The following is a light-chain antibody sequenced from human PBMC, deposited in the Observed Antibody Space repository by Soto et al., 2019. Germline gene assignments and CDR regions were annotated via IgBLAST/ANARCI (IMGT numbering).Light chain of an antibody. J-gene: IGLJ1*01. CDR2: NVT. V-gene: IGLV2-23*02. CDR3: CSFAGVTNDV. CDR1: GNAVSYQL. Sequence: QSVLTQPASVSGSPGPSITISCSGNAVSYQLVSWYQQQPGKAPKLILYNVTRRPSGVSNRFSGFKSGTTASLKITGLQAEDEADYYCCSFAGVTNDVFGNGTKAPS.